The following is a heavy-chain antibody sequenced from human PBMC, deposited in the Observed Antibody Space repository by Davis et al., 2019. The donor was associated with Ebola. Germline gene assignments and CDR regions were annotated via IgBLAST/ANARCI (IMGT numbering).Heavy chain of an antibody. Sequence: GESLKISCAASGFTFSSYGMHWVRQAPGKGLEWVAVIWYDGSNKYYADSVTGRFTISRDNSKNTLYLQMNSLRAEDTAVYYCAREEQLVLGGFDYWGQGTLVTVSS. CDR1: GFTFSSYG. CDR2: IWYDGSNK. V-gene: IGHV3-33*01. J-gene: IGHJ4*02. D-gene: IGHD6-13*01. CDR3: AREEQLVLGGFDY.